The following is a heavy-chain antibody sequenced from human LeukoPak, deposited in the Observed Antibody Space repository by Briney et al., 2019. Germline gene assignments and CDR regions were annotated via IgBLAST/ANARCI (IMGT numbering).Heavy chain of an antibody. V-gene: IGHV4-61*02. J-gene: IGHJ4*02. Sequence: SQTLSLTCTVSGGSISRGSYFWSWIRQPAGKGLEWIGRFYTSGTPNYNPSLKSRVTISVDTSKNQFSLKLSSVTAADTAVYYCARVGITMIVVGHFDYWGQGTLVTVSS. D-gene: IGHD3-22*01. CDR2: FYTSGTP. CDR3: ARVGITMIVVGHFDY. CDR1: GGSISRGSYF.